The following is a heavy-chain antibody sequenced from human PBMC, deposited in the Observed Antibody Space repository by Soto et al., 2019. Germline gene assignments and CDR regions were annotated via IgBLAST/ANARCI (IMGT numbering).Heavy chain of an antibody. V-gene: IGHV1-46*01. CDR1: GYTFTSYY. CDR3: ARAGGRSGDYSFDFDY. D-gene: IGHD1-26*01. J-gene: IGHJ4*02. CDR2: INPSGGST. Sequence: ASLKVSCKASGYTFTSYYMHWVRQAPGQGLEWMGIINPSGGSTSYAQKFQGRVTMTRDTSTSTAYMELSSLRSEDTAVYYCARAGGRSGDYSFDFDYWGQGTLVTVS.